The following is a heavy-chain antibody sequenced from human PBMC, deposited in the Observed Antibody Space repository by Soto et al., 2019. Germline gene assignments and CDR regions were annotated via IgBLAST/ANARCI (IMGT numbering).Heavy chain of an antibody. CDR2: ISATGGGT. D-gene: IGHD3-16*01. CDR1: GFKFSNYA. V-gene: IGHV3-23*01. CDR3: AKDRREGGKSAFYFDF. J-gene: IGHJ4*02. Sequence: GGSLRLSCAASGFKFSNYAMSWVRQAPGKGLEWVSLISATGGGTYYADSVKSRFTISRDNSHNTLYLQVHSLTAEDTAVYYCAKDRREGGKSAFYFDFWGQGAQVTVSS.